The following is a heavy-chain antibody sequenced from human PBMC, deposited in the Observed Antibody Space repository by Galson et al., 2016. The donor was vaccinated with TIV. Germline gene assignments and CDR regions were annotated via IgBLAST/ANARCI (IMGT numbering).Heavy chain of an antibody. J-gene: IGHJ4*02. Sequence: SVKVSCKASGGTFSTYTINWVRQAPGQGLQWLGRIIPVLGMTNYAQRLQGRVTITADRSTSTVYMELSSLRSDDTAVYYCARGDTGRHYEAYFDSWDQGTVVTVSS. CDR2: IIPVLGMT. CDR3: ARGDTGRHYEAYFDS. V-gene: IGHV1-69*02. D-gene: IGHD3-3*01. CDR1: GGTFSTYT.